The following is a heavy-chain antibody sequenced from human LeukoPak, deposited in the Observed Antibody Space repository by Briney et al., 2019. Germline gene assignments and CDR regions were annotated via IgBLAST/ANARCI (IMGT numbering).Heavy chain of an antibody. CDR2: ISSSSSYT. V-gene: IGHV3-11*03. D-gene: IGHD6-13*01. CDR3: AAGTAADY. Sequence: GGSLRLSCAASGFTFSNFGMSWVRQAPGKGLEWISYISSSSSYTDYAESVKGRFTISRDNAKSALYLQMNDLRVEDTAVYYCAAGTAADYWGQGTLVIVSS. CDR1: GFTFSNFG. J-gene: IGHJ4*02.